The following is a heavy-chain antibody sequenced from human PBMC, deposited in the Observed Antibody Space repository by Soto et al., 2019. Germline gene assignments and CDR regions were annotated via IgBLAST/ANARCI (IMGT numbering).Heavy chain of an antibody. CDR1: VCSIISCDYY. J-gene: IGHJ4*02. V-gene: IGHV4-30-4*02. D-gene: IGHD1-7*01. Sequence: SDTRSLTCAFSVCSIISCDYYWSCILQPPWKGLDWIVYIYYSGSTYYNPSLKSGVTVSVDTSKTQFSLKLSSVTAADTAVYYCASGAYNWNYVHFDYWGQGTLVTVS. CDR3: ASGAYNWNYVHFDY. CDR2: IYYSGST.